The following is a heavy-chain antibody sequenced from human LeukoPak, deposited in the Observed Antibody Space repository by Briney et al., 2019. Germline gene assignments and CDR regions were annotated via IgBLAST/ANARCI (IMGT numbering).Heavy chain of an antibody. V-gene: IGHV5-51*01. D-gene: IGHD2-2*01. CDR3: ARRYCSSISCNPYFFDY. J-gene: IGHJ4*02. CDR2: ISPGDSDA. Sequence: GESLKISCKGSGYTFTNHYIGWVRQMPGKGLEWMGIISPGDSDARYSPSFQGQVTISADKSISTAYLRWSSLKASDTAIYYCARRYCSSISCNPYFFDYWGQGTLVTVSS. CDR1: GYTFTNHY.